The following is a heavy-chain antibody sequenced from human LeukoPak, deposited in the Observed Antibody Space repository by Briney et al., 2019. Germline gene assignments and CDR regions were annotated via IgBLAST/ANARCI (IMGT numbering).Heavy chain of an antibody. Sequence: SETLSLTCGVSGYSISRGYYWAWIRRPPGKGRVWMGGIFFSGTTYYNPSLKSRVTISVDTSKNQFSLRLTSVTAADTALYYCGRLRGSAIFGVVILDYYMDVWGKGTTVTVSS. V-gene: IGHV4-38-2*01. D-gene: IGHD3-3*01. CDR2: IFFSGTT. CDR1: GYSISRGYY. CDR3: GRLRGSAIFGVVILDYYMDV. J-gene: IGHJ6*03.